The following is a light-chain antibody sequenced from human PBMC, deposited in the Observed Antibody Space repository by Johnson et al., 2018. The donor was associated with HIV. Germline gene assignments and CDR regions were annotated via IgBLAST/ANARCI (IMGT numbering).Light chain of an antibody. CDR3: ATWDSSLSAGRV. Sequence: QSMLTQPPSVSAAPGQKVTISCSGSSSNIGNNYVSWYQQLPGTAPKLLIYDNNKRPSGIPDRFSGSKSGTSATLGITGLQTGDAADYYCATWDSSLSAGRVFGTGTKVTVL. J-gene: IGLJ1*01. V-gene: IGLV1-51*01. CDR1: SSNIGNNY. CDR2: DNN.